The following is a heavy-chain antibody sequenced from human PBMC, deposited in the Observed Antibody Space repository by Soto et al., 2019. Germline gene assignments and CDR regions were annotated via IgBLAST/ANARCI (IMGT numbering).Heavy chain of an antibody. D-gene: IGHD4-17*01. J-gene: IGHJ4*02. V-gene: IGHV4-39*01. Sequence: SETLSLTCTVSGGSISSSSYYWGWIRQPPGKGLEWIGSIYYRGSTYYNPSLKSRVTISVDTSKNQFSLRLTSVTAADTAVYYCATHPPYGPLDHWGQGTLVTVSS. CDR2: IYYRGST. CDR3: ATHPPYGPLDH. CDR1: GGSISSSSYY.